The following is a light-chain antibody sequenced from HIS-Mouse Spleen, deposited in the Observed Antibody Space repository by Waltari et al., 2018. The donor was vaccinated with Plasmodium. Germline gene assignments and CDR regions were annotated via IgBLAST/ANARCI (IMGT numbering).Light chain of an antibody. CDR3: QQYNNWSFT. V-gene: IGKV3-15*01. Sequence: EIVMTQSPATLSVSLGERATLPCRASQSVSSNLAWYQQKPGQAPRLLIYGASTRATGIPARFSGSGSGTEFTLTISSLQSEDFAVYYCQQYNNWSFTFGPGTKVDIK. CDR1: QSVSSN. CDR2: GAS. J-gene: IGKJ3*01.